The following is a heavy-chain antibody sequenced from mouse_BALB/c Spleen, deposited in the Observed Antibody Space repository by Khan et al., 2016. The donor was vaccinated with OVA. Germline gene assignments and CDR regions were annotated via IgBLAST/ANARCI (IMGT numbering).Heavy chain of an antibody. Sequence: QVQLKESGPGLVAPSQSLSITCTDSGFSLTSYGVHWVRQPPGKGLEWLGVIWAGGSTNYNSALMSRLSISKDNSQRHVFIKMNSLQTDDTAMYYCAREGSTMITTAVAYWGQGTLVTVAA. J-gene: IGHJ3*01. D-gene: IGHD2-4*01. CDR1: GFSLTSYG. CDR3: AREGSTMITTAVAY. V-gene: IGHV2-9*02. CDR2: IWAGGST.